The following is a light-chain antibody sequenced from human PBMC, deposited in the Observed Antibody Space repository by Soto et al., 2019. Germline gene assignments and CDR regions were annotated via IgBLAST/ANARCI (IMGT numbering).Light chain of an antibody. V-gene: IGKV3-20*01. CDR3: KQYGGSPRT. CDR2: DAS. CDR1: QSIRSSY. J-gene: IGKJ1*01. Sequence: EIVLTQSPGTLSLSPGESATLSCRASQSIRSSYLAWYQQTPGQAPRLLIYDASSRAAGIPDRFSGSGSGTDFTLTISGLEPEDCGVYYCKQYGGSPRTFGQGTKVEIK.